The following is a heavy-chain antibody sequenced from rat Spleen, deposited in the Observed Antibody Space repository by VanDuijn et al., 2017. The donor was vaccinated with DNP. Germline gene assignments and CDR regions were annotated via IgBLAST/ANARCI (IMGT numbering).Heavy chain of an antibody. Sequence: EVQLVESGGGLVQPGGSLKLSCAASGFSFSDYDMAWVRQTPKEGLEWVATIIYDGSTTYYRDSVKGRFTISRDNAKSSLYLQMDSLRSEDTATYYCASSILRGYWGQGVTVTVSS. CDR1: GFSFSDYD. D-gene: IGHD1-6*01. CDR3: ASSILRGY. V-gene: IGHV5-7*01. J-gene: IGHJ2*01. CDR2: IIYDGSTT.